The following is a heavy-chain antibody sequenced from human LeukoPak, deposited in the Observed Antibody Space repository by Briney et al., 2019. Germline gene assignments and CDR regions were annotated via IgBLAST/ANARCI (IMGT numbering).Heavy chain of an antibody. CDR3: ARSQNYYGSGDY. D-gene: IGHD3-10*01. J-gene: IGHJ4*02. V-gene: IGHV4-61*08. Sequence: LETPSLTCTVSSGSVSNGDYYWSWLRQPPGKALEWIGYIYYTGSAYYNPSLGGRVTLSVDTSKNQFSVKLSSVTAADTAVYYCARSQNYYGSGDYWGQGTLVTVSS. CDR1: SGSVSNGDYY. CDR2: IYYTGSA.